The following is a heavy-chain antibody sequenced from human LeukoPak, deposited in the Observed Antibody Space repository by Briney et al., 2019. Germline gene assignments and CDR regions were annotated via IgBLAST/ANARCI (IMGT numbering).Heavy chain of an antibody. CDR2: ISSSASTI. D-gene: IGHD3-22*01. CDR3: ARDGSSASDY. J-gene: IGHJ4*02. Sequence: GGSLRLSCAASGFTFSSYTMNCARQAPGKGLEWISYISSSASTIYYADSVKGRFTISRDNAKNSLYLQMNSLRAEDTAVYYCARDGSSASDYWGQGTLVTVSS. V-gene: IGHV3-48*04. CDR1: GFTFSSYT.